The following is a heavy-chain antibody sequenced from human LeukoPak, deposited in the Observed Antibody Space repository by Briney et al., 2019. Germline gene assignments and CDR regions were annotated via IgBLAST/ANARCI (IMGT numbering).Heavy chain of an antibody. J-gene: IGHJ3*02. V-gene: IGHV5-51*01. CDR2: ICPGDSHT. D-gene: IGHD3-22*01. CDR1: EYNFANYW. Sequence: GESLKISCQASEYNFANYWIGWVRQMSGKGLEWMGIICPGDSHTTYSPSFQGQVTISADKSISTAYLQWSSLKASDTAMYYCARRGYDSSGYRDAFDIWGQGTMVTVSS. CDR3: ARRGYDSSGYRDAFDI.